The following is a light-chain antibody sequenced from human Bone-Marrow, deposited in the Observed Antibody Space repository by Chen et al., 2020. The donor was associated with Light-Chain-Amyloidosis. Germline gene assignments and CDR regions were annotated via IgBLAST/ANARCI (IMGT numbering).Light chain of an antibody. CDR2: RDT. J-gene: IGLJ2*01. Sequence: SYELAQPPSVSVSPGQTARITCSGDDLPTKYAYWYQQKPGQAPVLVIHRDTERPSGISELFSGSSSGTTATLTISGVQAEDEADYPCQSADSSGTYEVIFGGGTKLTVL. CDR3: QSADSSGTYEVI. CDR1: DLPTKY. V-gene: IGLV3-25*03.